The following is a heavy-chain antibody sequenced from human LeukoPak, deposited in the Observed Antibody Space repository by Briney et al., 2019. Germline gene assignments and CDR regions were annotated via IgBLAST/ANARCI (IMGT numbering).Heavy chain of an antibody. J-gene: IGHJ4*02. CDR2: MNPNSGNT. Sequence: ASVKVCCKASGYTFTSYDINWVRQATGQGVEWMGWMNPNSGNTGYAQKFQGRVTMTRNTSISTAYMELSSLRSEDTAVYYCARVSREDSYYDFWSGYQNYYFDYWGQGTLVAVSS. CDR3: ARVSREDSYYDFWSGYQNYYFDY. CDR1: GYTFTSYD. D-gene: IGHD3-3*01. V-gene: IGHV1-8*01.